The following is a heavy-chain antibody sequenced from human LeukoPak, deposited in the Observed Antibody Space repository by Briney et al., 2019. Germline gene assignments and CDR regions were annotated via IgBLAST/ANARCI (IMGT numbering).Heavy chain of an antibody. CDR3: AKSSGGYIYGYFDS. J-gene: IGHJ4*02. Sequence: GGSLRLSCVASGFTFSSYWMSWVRQAPGKGLEWVANIKQDGSEKYYVDSVKGRFTISRDNSKNTLYLQMNSLRPEDTAVYYCAKSSGGYIYGYFDSWGQGTLVTVSS. V-gene: IGHV3-7*01. CDR1: GFTFSSYW. D-gene: IGHD5-18*01. CDR2: IKQDGSEK.